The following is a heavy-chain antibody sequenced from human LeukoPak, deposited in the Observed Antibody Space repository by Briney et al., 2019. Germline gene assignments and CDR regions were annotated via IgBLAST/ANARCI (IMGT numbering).Heavy chain of an antibody. J-gene: IGHJ4*02. CDR3: AKDPLRTVVSAYFDY. Sequence: PGGSLRLSCAASGFIFITYGMSWVRQPPGKGLEWVSGISGSGGSTYYADSVKGRFTISRDNSKNTLYLQMNSLRGEDTAVYYCAKDPLRTVVSAYFDYWGQGTLVTVSS. CDR2: ISGSGGST. CDR1: GFIFITYG. V-gene: IGHV3-23*01. D-gene: IGHD4-23*01.